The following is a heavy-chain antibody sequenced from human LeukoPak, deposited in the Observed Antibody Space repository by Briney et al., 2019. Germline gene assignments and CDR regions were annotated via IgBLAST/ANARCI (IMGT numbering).Heavy chain of an antibody. V-gene: IGHV6-1*01. Sequence: SQTLSLTCAISGDSVSSNSAAWNWIRQSPSRGLEWLGRTYYRSKWYNDYAVSVKSRITINPDTSKNQFSLKLKSVTAADTAVYYCAAGPSYFDGSGYSPNWFDPWGQGTLVTVSS. CDR3: AAGPSYFDGSGYSPNWFDP. D-gene: IGHD3-3*01. CDR1: GDSVSSNSAA. J-gene: IGHJ5*02. CDR2: TYYRSKWYN.